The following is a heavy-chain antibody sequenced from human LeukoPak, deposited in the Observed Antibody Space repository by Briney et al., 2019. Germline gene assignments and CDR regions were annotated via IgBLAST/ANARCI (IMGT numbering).Heavy chain of an antibody. J-gene: IGHJ5*02. V-gene: IGHV4-39*01. CDR3: ARIITYYDFSCWFNP. D-gene: IGHD3-3*01. CDR2: IYYSGRT. Sequence: SETLSLTCSASGGSISRSSYNWGWIRQPPGKGLEWIGSIYYSGRTYYNPSLKSRVTISVDTSKNQFSLKLSSVTAADTAVYYCARIITYYDFSCWFNPWGQGTLVTVSS. CDR1: GGSISRSSYN.